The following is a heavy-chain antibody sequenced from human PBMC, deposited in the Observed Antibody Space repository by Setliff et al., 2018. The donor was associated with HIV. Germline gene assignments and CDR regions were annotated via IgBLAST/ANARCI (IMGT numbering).Heavy chain of an antibody. Sequence: ASVKVSCKASGYTFTSHYIHWVRQAPGQGLEWMGWINVNNDATNYAQKFQGRVSMTRDTSISTAYMELRSLTSDDTAVYYCARARTDYYDRGRRSHYYIDVWARGATVTVSS. D-gene: IGHD3-22*01. J-gene: IGHJ6*03. V-gene: IGHV1-2*02. CDR2: INVNNDAT. CDR3: ARARTDYYDRGRRSHYYIDV. CDR1: GYTFTSHY.